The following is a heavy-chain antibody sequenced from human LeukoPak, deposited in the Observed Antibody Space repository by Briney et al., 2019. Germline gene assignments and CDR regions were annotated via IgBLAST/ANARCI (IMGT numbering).Heavy chain of an antibody. J-gene: IGHJ4*02. CDR3: ARLGARQMLEY. D-gene: IGHD4-17*01. CDR1: EFTFNSYW. V-gene: IGHV3-7*01. Sequence: QPGGSLRLSCAASEFTFNSYWMSWVRQAPGKGLEWVANIKQDGGQIYYLDSVKGRFTVSRDNAKNSLYLQMNSLRAEDTAVYYCARLGARQMLEYWGQGPWSPSPQ. CDR2: IKQDGGQI.